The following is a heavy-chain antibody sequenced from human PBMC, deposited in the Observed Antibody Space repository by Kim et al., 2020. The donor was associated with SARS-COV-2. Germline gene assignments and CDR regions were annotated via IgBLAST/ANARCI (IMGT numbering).Heavy chain of an antibody. CDR1: GGSISSGDYY. CDR2: IYYSGST. J-gene: IGHJ3*02. D-gene: IGHD3-10*01. V-gene: IGHV4-30-4*01. CDR3: ARAWYGSGTRNHDAFDI. Sequence: SETLSLTCTVSGGSISSGDYYWSWIRQPPGKGLEWIGYIYYSGSTYYNPSLKSRVTISVDTSKNQFSLKLSSVTAADTAVYYCARAWYGSGTRNHDAFDIWGQGTMVTVSS.